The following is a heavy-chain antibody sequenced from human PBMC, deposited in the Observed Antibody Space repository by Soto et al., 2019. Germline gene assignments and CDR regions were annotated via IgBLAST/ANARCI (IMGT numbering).Heavy chain of an antibody. V-gene: IGHV3-21*01. J-gene: IGHJ4*02. D-gene: IGHD6-19*01. CDR3: ASLPGYSSGWYRY. CDR2: ISSSSSYI. Sequence: GGSLRLSCAASGFTFSSYSMNWVRQAPGKGLEWVSSISSSSSYIYYADSVKGRFTISRDNAKNSLYLQMNSLRAEDTAVYYCASLPGYSSGWYRYWGQGTLVTVSS. CDR1: GFTFSSYS.